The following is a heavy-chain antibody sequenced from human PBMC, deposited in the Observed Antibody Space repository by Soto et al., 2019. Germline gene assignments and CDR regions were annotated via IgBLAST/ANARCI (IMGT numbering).Heavy chain of an antibody. V-gene: IGHV4-30-4*01. Sequence: SETLSLTCTVSGGSISSGDYYWRWIRQPPGKGLEWIGYIYYSGSTYYNPSLKSRVTISVDTSKNQFSLKLSSVTAADTAVYYCARDRDTAMPLAIYHWGQGTLVTVS. CDR1: GGSISSGDYY. CDR3: ARDRDTAMPLAIYH. CDR2: IYYSGST. J-gene: IGHJ5*02. D-gene: IGHD5-18*01.